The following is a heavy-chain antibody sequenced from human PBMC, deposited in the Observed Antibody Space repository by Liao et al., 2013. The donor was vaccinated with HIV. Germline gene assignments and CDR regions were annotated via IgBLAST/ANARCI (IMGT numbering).Heavy chain of an antibody. V-gene: IGHV4-34*01. CDR2: INHSGSS. CDR1: VGSFSNYY. D-gene: IGHD1-1*01. CDR3: ARGRGTSAFDI. Sequence: QGQLKQWGTGLLKPSETLSRTCAVYVGSFSNYYWSWIRQPPGKGLEWIGEINHSGSSNYNPSLKSRVTISVDTSKNQFSLRLSSVTAADTAVYYCARGRGTSAFDIWGQGTMVTVSS. J-gene: IGHJ3*02.